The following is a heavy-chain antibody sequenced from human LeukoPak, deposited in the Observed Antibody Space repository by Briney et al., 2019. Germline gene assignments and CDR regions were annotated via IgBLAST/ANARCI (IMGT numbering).Heavy chain of an antibody. CDR1: GGSFSGYY. CDR3: SRGEVLMVYAIFIY. V-gene: IGHV4-34*01. J-gene: IGHJ4*02. Sequence: SETLSLTCAVYGGSFSGYYWSWIRQPPGKGLEWIGEINSSGSTNYNPSLKSRVTISVDMSKNQFSLKLSSVTAADTAVYYCSRGEVLMVYAIFIYWGQGTLVTVSS. CDR2: INSSGST. D-gene: IGHD2-8*01.